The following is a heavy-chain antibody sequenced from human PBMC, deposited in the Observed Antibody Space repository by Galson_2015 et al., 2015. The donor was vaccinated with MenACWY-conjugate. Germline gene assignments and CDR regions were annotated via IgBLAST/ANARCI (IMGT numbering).Heavy chain of an antibody. D-gene: IGHD5-18*01. Sequence: TLSLTCTVSGDSISRGGYYFTWIRQRPGKGLEWIGSIYYSGTTYYNPSLKSRLTISVDTSKNQLSLRLTFVTAADTAVYYCVRDGTAMSPYYYYGMDVWGQGTTVTVSS. V-gene: IGHV4-31*03. J-gene: IGHJ6*02. CDR1: GDSISRGGYY. CDR2: IYYSGTT. CDR3: VRDGTAMSPYYYYGMDV.